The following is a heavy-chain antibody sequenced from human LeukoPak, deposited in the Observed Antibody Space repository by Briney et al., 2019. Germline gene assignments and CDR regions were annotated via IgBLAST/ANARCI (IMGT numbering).Heavy chain of an antibody. CDR1: GFTFSSYA. D-gene: IGHD6-13*01. CDR3: ARDGSSWYSDY. V-gene: IGHV3-21*01. Sequence: PGGSLRLSCAASGFTFSSYAMSWVRQAPGKGLEWVSSISSSSSYIYYADSVKGRFTISRDNAKNSLYLQMNSLRAEDTAVYYCARDGSSWYSDYWGQGTLVTVSS. CDR2: ISSSSSYI. J-gene: IGHJ4*02.